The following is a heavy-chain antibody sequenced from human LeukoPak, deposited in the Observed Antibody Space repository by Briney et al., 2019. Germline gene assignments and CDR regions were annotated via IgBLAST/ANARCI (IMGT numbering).Heavy chain of an antibody. CDR1: GFTFSSYA. V-gene: IGHV3-30-3*01. D-gene: IGHD3-9*01. Sequence: GGSLRLSCAASGFTFSSYAMHWVRQAPGKGLEWVAVISYDGSNKYYADSVKGRFTISRDNSKNTLYLQMNSLRAEDTAVYYCARELTPKTQAFDIWGQGTMVTVSS. CDR2: ISYDGSNK. CDR3: ARELTPKTQAFDI. J-gene: IGHJ3*02.